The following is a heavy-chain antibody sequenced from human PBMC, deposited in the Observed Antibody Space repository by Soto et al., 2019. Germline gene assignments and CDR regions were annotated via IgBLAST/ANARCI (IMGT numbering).Heavy chain of an antibody. CDR2: ISDSGATK. CDR1: GFTFSNCG. Sequence: EVQLVESGGGLVQPGGSLSLSCAASGFTFSNCGMNWVRQTPGKGLEWVSYISDSGATKHYADSVKGRFTISRDNGKDSLYLQMNSLRDEDRAGYFFARCSRNSCYSYGVDVWGQGATVTVSS. D-gene: IGHD2-15*01. CDR3: ARCSRNSCYSYGVDV. V-gene: IGHV3-48*02. J-gene: IGHJ6*02.